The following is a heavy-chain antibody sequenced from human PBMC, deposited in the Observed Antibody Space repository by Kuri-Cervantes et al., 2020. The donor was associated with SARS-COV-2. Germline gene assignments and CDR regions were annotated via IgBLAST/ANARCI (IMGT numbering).Heavy chain of an antibody. CDR3: VRIRAATVIADY. J-gene: IGHJ4*02. V-gene: IGHV2-70*11. D-gene: IGHD4-11*01. CDR2: IDWDDDK. CDR1: GFSLTTSGMC. Sequence: SGPTLVKPTQTLILTCTFSGFSLTTSGMCVAWIRQPPGKALEWLARIDWDDDKHYKTSLNTRLSISKDASKDQVVLTMTNMDPVDTATYYCVRIRAATVIADYWGQGTLVTVSS.